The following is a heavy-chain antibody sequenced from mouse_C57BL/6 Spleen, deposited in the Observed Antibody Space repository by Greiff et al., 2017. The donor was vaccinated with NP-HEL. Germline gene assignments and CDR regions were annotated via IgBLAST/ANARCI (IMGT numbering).Heavy chain of an antibody. CDR2: IDPETGGT. D-gene: IGHD1-1*01. CDR1: GYTFTDYE. CDR3: TRPLHYYGSSPYYFDY. V-gene: IGHV1-15*01. J-gene: IGHJ2*01. Sequence: VQLQESGAELVRPGASVTLSCKASGYTFTDYEMHWVKQTPVHGLEWIGAIDPETGGTAYNQKFKGKAILTADKSSSTAYMELRSLTYEDSAVYYCTRPLHYYGSSPYYFDYWGQGTTLTVSS.